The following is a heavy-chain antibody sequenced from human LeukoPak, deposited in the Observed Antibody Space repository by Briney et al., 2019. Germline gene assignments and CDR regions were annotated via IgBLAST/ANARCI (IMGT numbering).Heavy chain of an antibody. V-gene: IGHV4-39*01. CDR2: IYYSGST. D-gene: IGHD3-22*01. CDR3: ARQDSSGYSNWYFDL. CDR1: GGSISSSSYY. Sequence: SETLSLTXTVSGGSISSSSYYWGWIGQPPGKGLKWIGSIYYSGSTYYNPSLKSRVTISVDTPKNQFSLKLSSVTAADTAVYYCARQDSSGYSNWYFDLWGRGTLVTVSS. J-gene: IGHJ2*01.